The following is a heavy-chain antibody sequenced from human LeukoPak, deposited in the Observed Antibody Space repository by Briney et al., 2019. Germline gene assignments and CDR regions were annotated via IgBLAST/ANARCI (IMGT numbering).Heavy chain of an antibody. D-gene: IGHD6-13*01. V-gene: IGHV1-8*01. CDR1: GYTFTSYD. CDR3: ATDYPGYSSSWRI. CDR2: MNPNSGNT. Sequence: ASVKVSCKASGYTFTSYDINWVRQATGQGLEWMGWMNPNSGNTGYAQKFQGRVTMTRSTSISTAYMELSSLRSEDTAVYYCATDYPGYSSSWRIWGQGTLVTVSS. J-gene: IGHJ4*02.